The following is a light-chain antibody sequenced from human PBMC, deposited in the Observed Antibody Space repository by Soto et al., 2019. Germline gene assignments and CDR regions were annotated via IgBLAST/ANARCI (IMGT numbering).Light chain of an antibody. Sequence: EIVLTQFPGALSLSPGERATLSFWASQSASSNYLAWYQQKPGQAPRLLIYGASIRATGIPDRFSGSGSGTDFTLTISRLEPEDFAVYYCQQYGSSKTFGQGTKVDNK. J-gene: IGKJ1*01. CDR2: GAS. CDR3: QQYGSSKT. V-gene: IGKV3-20*01. CDR1: QSASSNY.